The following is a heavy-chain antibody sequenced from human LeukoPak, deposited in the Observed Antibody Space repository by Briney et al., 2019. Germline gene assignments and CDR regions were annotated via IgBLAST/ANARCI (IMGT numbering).Heavy chain of an antibody. J-gene: IGHJ4*02. CDR2: IIPIFGTA. Sequence: GASVKVSCKASGGTFSSYAISWVRQAPGQGLVWMGGIIPIFGTANYAQKFQGRVTITADESTSTAYMELSSLRSEDTAVYYCATELRSGSFTRGQFDYWGQGTLVTVSS. CDR3: ATELRSGSFTRGQFDY. CDR1: GGTFSSYA. D-gene: IGHD1-26*01. V-gene: IGHV1-69*13.